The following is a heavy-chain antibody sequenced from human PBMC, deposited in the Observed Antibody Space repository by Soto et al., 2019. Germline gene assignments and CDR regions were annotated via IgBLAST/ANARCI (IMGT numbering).Heavy chain of an antibody. V-gene: IGHV3-23*01. J-gene: IGHJ3*02. CDR3: AKAINSVYALDDGFHI. CDR2: ISSSGNST. D-gene: IGHD3-22*01. CDR1: GFTFSSYA. Sequence: GGSLRLSCAASGFTFSSYAMTWVRQAPGKGLEWVSCISSSGNSTYYADSVKGRFTISSDNSENTLYLQLNSLRGGDAAVFCCAKAINSVYALDDGFHIWGQGRMVTV.